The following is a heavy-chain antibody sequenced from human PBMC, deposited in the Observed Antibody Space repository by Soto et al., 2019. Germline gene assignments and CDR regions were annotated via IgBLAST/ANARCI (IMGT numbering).Heavy chain of an antibody. Sequence: GASLKVSCKASGGTFSSYAISWVRQAPGQGLEWMGGIIPIFGTANYVQKFQGRVTITADESTSTAYMELSSLRSEDTAVYYCARGGTDQWLPSFDYWGQGTLVTVSS. D-gene: IGHD5-12*01. V-gene: IGHV1-69*13. CDR2: IIPIFGTA. CDR3: ARGGTDQWLPSFDY. J-gene: IGHJ4*02. CDR1: GGTFSSYA.